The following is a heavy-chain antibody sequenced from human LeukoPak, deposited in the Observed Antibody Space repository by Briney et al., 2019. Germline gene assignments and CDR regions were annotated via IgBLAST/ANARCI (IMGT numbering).Heavy chain of an antibody. Sequence: SETLSLTCAVYGGSFSGYYWSWIRQPPGKGLEWIGETNHSGSTNYNPSLKSRVTISVDTSKNQFSLKLSSVTAADTAVYYCARVPRSVVVAATGEDWGQGTLVTVSS. CDR2: TNHSGST. CDR3: ARVPRSVVVAATGED. D-gene: IGHD2-15*01. J-gene: IGHJ4*02. V-gene: IGHV4-34*01. CDR1: GGSFSGYY.